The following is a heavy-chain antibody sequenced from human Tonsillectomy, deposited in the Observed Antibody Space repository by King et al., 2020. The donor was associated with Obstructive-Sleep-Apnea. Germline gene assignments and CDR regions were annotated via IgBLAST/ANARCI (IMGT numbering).Heavy chain of an antibody. J-gene: IGHJ5*02. D-gene: IGHD3-3*01. CDR3: ARVRFWSGYYP. CDR1: GGSFSGYY. V-gene: IGHV4-34*01. Sequence: VQLQQWGAGLLKPSETLSFTCAVYGGSFSGYYWSWIRQPPGKGLEWIGEINHSGSTNYNPSLKSRVTISVDTSKNQFSLKLSSVTAADTAVYYCARVRFWSGYYPWGQGTLVTVSS. CDR2: INHSGST.